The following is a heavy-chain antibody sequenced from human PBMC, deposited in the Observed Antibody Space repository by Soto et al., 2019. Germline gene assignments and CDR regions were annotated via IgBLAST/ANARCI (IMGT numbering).Heavy chain of an antibody. V-gene: IGHV3-30*03. CDR2: ISYDGSNK. CDR1: GFTFSSYG. D-gene: IGHD3-3*01. Sequence: ESGGGVVQPGRSLRLSCAASGFTFSSYGMHWVRQAPGTGLEWVAVISYDGSNKYYADSVKGRFTISRDNSKNTLYLQMNSLRAEDTAVYYCARGDSYYDFWSGPSSAYYFDYWGQGTLVTVSS. J-gene: IGHJ4*02. CDR3: ARGDSYYDFWSGPSSAYYFDY.